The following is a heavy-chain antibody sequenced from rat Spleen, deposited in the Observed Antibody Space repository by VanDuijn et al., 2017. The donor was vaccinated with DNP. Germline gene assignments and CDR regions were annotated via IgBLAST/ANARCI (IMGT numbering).Heavy chain of an antibody. Sequence: EVQLQESGPGLVKPSQSLSLTCSVTGNYWGWIRKFPGNKMEWVGHISYSGSTSHNPSLKSRISITRDTSKNQFFLHLNSVTTEDTATYYCARWSDYFDYWGQGVMVTVSS. CDR1: GNY. CDR3: ARWSDYFDY. V-gene: IGHV3-1*01. CDR2: ISYSGST. J-gene: IGHJ2*01.